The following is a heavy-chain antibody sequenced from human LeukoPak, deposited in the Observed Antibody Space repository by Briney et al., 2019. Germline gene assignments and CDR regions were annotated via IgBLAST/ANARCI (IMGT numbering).Heavy chain of an antibody. CDR2: ISGYNGNT. D-gene: IGHD5-24*01. CDR3: ARDGRLPRRMATIIPHY. Sequence: ASVKVSCKASGYTFTSYGISWVRQAPGQGLEWMEWISGYNGNTNYAQTLQGRVAMTTDTSTSTAYMELRSLRSDDTAVYYCARDGRLPRRMATIIPHYWGQGTLVTVSS. J-gene: IGHJ4*02. CDR1: GYTFTSYG. V-gene: IGHV1-18*01.